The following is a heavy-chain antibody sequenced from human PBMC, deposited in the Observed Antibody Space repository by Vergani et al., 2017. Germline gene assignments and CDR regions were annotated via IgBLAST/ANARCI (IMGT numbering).Heavy chain of an antibody. CDR3: AKANPRNSLYDYLCYSHAMDF. CDR1: GFTFNHYA. CDR2: ISGSGGST. J-gene: IGHJ6*02. V-gene: IGHV3-23*01. Sequence: EVKLLESGGDLVQPGGSLRLSCAASGFTFNHYAMNWVRQAPGKGLEWVSGISGSGGSTYYAGSVKGRVTISRDSSKNTLSLQMNSLSAGDTAVYYCAKANPRNSLYDYLCYSHAMDFWGQGTTVTVSS. D-gene: IGHD5/OR15-5a*01.